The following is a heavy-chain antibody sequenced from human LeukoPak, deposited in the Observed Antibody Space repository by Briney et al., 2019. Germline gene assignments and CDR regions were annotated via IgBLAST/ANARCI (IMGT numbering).Heavy chain of an antibody. J-gene: IGHJ4*02. V-gene: IGHV4-61*01. CDR2: VYYTGST. D-gene: IGHD2-15*01. CDR3: ARVAKFGYCSGGSCYGSGNYFDY. Sequence: SETLSLTCTVSGGSVSSGSYYWSWIRQPPGGGLECIGYVYYTGSTNYTPSLKSRVTISVDKSKNQFSLKLSSVTAADTAVYYCARVAKFGYCSGGSCYGSGNYFDYWGQGTLVTVSS. CDR1: GGSVSSGSYY.